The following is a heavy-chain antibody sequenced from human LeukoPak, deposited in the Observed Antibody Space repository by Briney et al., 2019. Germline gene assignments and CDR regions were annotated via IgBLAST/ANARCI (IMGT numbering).Heavy chain of an antibody. V-gene: IGHV1-69*05. CDR1: GYTFTSYA. D-gene: IGHD1-26*01. Sequence: ASVKVSCKASGYTFTSYAIQWVRQAPGQGLEWMGGIIPIFGTANYAQKFQGRVTITTDESTSTAYMELSSLRSEDTAVYYCARGSGSYPVDWGQGTLVTVSS. CDR2: IIPIFGTA. J-gene: IGHJ4*02. CDR3: ARGSGSYPVD.